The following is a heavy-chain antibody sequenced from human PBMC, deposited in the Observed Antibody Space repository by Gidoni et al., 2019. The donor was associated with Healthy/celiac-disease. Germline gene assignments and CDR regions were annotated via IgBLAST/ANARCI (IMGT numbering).Heavy chain of an antibody. J-gene: IGHJ4*02. Sequence: EVQLVESGGGLVQPGGSLRLSCAASGFTFSRYWMHGVRQDPGKGLVWVSRSKSDGSSTSYADSVKGRFTISRDNAKNTLYLQMNSLRAEDTAVYYCARGDDFWSGLGTFDYWGQGTLVTVSS. CDR2: SKSDGSST. V-gene: IGHV3-74*01. CDR1: GFTFSRYW. D-gene: IGHD3-3*01. CDR3: ARGDDFWSGLGTFDY.